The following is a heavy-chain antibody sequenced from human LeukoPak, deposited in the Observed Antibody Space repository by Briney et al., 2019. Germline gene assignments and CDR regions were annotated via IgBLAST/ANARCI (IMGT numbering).Heavy chain of an antibody. CDR3: ARSRGYYYCYMDV. CDR2: INHSGRT. D-gene: IGHD3-10*01. Sequence: SETLSLTCAVYGGSFSGYYWSWIRQPPGKGLEWIGEINHSGRTNYNPSLKSRVTISVDTSKNQFSLNLSSVTAADRPVYSCARSRGYYYCYMDVWGKGTTVTVSS. CDR1: GGSFSGYY. V-gene: IGHV4-34*01. J-gene: IGHJ6*03.